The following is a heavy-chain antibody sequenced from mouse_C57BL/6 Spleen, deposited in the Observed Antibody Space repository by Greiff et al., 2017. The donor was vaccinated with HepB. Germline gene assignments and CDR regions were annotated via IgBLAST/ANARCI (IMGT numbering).Heavy chain of an antibody. J-gene: IGHJ3*01. CDR2: IYPGDGDT. V-gene: IGHV1-80*01. Sequence: VKLMESGAELVKPGASVKISCKASGYAFSSYWMNWVKQRPGKGLEWIGQIYPGDGDTNYNGKFKGKATLTADKSSSTAYMQLSSLTSEDSAVYFCAIDYDAWFAYWGQGTLVTVSA. CDR3: AIDYDAWFAY. CDR1: GYAFSSYW. D-gene: IGHD2-4*01.